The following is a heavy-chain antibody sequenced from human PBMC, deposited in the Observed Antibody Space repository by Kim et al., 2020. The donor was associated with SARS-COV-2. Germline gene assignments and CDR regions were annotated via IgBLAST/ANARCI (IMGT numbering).Heavy chain of an antibody. Sequence: GGSLRLSCAVSRFTFNNYWINWVRHAPGKGLVWVSRISSDGSITNYADSVKGRFTMSRDNAENTLYLQMNSLRAEDTAVYYCARGFFRDGFDGWGQGTTVPVSS. CDR2: ISSDGSIT. D-gene: IGHD3-10*01. CDR1: RFTFNNYW. J-gene: IGHJ6*02. V-gene: IGHV3-74*01. CDR3: ARGFFRDGFDG.